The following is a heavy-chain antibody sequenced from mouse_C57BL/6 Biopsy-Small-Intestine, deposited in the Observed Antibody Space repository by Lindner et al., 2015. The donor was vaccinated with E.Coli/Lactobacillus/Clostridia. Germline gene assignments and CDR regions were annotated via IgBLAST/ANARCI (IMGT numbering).Heavy chain of an antibody. Sequence: VQLQESGAELVRPGTSVKVSCKASGYAFTNYLIEWVKQRPGQGLEWIGVINPGSGTVNYNEKFGGKAILTADKSSSTAHMQLSSLTSEDSAIYFCARGLDFGYWGQGTILTVSS. J-gene: IGHJ2*01. CDR1: GYAFTNYL. CDR3: ARGLDFGY. V-gene: IGHV1-54*01. CDR2: INPGSGTV.